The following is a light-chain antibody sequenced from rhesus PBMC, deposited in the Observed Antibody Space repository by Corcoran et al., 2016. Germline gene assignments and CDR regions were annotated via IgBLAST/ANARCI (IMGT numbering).Light chain of an antibody. Sequence: DIQMTQSPSSLSASVGDRVTITCRASENVNNYLHWYQQQPGKAPKLRIYKASTLQSGVPSRFSGSVSGTDCTLTFSSLQPEDFATYYCQHSYATPFTFGPGAKLDIK. V-gene: IGKV1-74*01. CDR3: QHSYATPFT. CDR2: KAS. CDR1: ENVNNY. J-gene: IGKJ3*01.